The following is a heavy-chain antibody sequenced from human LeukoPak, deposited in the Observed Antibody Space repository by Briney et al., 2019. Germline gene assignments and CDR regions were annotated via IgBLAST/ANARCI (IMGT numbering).Heavy chain of an antibody. D-gene: IGHD3-3*01. CDR1: GFIFSSYW. CDR2: IKRDGSER. V-gene: IGHV3-7*01. Sequence: GGSLRLSCAASGFIFSSYWMGRVRQAPGKGLEWVANIKRDGSERYYEDSVKGRFTISRDNAQNSLYLQMNSLRDEDTAVYYCARDKEAAVDFWSGYYPLWGQGTLVTVSS. CDR3: ARDKEAAVDFWSGYYPL. J-gene: IGHJ4*02.